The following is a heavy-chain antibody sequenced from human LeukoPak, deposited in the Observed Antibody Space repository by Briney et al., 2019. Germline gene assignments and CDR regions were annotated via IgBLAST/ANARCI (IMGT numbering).Heavy chain of an antibody. D-gene: IGHD3-22*01. CDR2: FSGAVDTT. J-gene: IGHJ4*02. CDR1: GFTFSTYA. Sequence: GGSLRLSCAASGFTFSTYAMNWVRQAPGKGLEWVSTFSGAVDTTYYADSVKGRFTISRDNSKNTLYLQMNSLRAEDTAVYYCAKLDYYDSGGYFEPPSPGPDYWGQGTLVTVSS. CDR3: AKLDYYDSGGYFEPPSPGPDY. V-gene: IGHV3-23*01.